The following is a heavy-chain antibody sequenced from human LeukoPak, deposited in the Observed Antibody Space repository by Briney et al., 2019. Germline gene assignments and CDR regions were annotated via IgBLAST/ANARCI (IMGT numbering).Heavy chain of an antibody. V-gene: IGHV1-46*01. J-gene: IGHJ4*02. CDR3: AKEDIVVVPAAIGGDFDY. Sequence: ASVKVSCKASVYTFTSYYMHWVRQAPGQGLEWMGIINPSGGSTSYAQKFQGRVTMTRDTSTSTVYMELSSLRSEDTAVYYCAKEDIVVVPAAIGGDFDYWGQGTLVTVSS. D-gene: IGHD2-2*01. CDR1: VYTFTSYY. CDR2: INPSGGST.